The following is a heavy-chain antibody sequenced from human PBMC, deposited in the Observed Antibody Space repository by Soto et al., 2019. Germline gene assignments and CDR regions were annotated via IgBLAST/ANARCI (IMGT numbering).Heavy chain of an antibody. J-gene: IGHJ4*02. CDR2: IIPIFGTT. CDR3: ARREYYDSSGYYDY. Sequence: QVQLVQSGAEVKKPGSSVKVSCKASGGTFSSFALTWVRQAPGRGLEWMGGIIPIFGTTNYAQKFQGRGTITADESTSSVYMELSSLRSEDTAVYYCARREYYDSSGYYDYWGQGTLVTVSS. V-gene: IGHV1-69*01. CDR1: GGTFSSFA. D-gene: IGHD3-22*01.